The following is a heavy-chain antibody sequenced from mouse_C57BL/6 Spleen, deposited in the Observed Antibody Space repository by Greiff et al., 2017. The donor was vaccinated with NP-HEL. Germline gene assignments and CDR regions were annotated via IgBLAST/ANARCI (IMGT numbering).Heavy chain of an antibody. D-gene: IGHD2-12*01. V-gene: IGHV14-3*01. CDR1: GFNIKNTY. CDR3: ARAYYSSSGFAY. CDR2: IDPANGNT. J-gene: IGHJ3*01. Sequence: EVQGVESVAELVRPGASVKLSCTASGFNIKNTYMHWVKQRPEQGLEWIGRIDPANGNTKYAPKFQGKAIITADTSSNTAYLQLSSLTSEDTAIYYCARAYYSSSGFAYWGQGTLVTVSA.